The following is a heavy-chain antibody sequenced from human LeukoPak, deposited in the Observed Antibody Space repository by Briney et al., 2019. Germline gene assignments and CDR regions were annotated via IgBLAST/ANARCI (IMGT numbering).Heavy chain of an antibody. D-gene: IGHD1-1*01. J-gene: IGHJ4*02. CDR2: ISYRSGIST. V-gene: IGHV3-23*05. CDR3: AKGLESTGTTTAFDY. Sequence: GGSLRLSCAASGFTFSNLALTWVRQAPGKGLEWVSVISYRSGISTFYADSVKGRFTISRDNSKNTVYLQMNSLRAEDTAVYYCAKGLESTGTTTAFDYWGQGTLVTVSS. CDR1: GFTFSNLA.